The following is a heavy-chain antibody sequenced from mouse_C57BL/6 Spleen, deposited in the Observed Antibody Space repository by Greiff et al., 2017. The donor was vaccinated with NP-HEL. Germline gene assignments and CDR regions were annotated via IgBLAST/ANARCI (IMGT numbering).Heavy chain of an antibody. CDR2: INPNNGGT. J-gene: IGHJ3*01. V-gene: IGHV1-26*01. CDR3: ARPLNWAWFAY. D-gene: IGHD4-1*01. Sequence: EVQLQQSGPELVKPGASVKISCKASGYTFTDYYMNWVKQSHGKSLEWIGDINPNNGGTSYNQKFKGKATLTVDKSSSTAYLELRSLTSEDSAVYYCARPLNWAWFAYWGQGTLVTVSA. CDR1: GYTFTDYY.